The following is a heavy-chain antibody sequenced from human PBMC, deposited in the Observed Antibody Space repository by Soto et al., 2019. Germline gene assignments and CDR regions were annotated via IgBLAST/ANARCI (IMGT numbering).Heavy chain of an antibody. CDR3: ARDPLGFGYTYGDV. D-gene: IGHD3-10*01. Sequence: QVQLVQSGAEVKKPGSSVKVSCKASGGTFSNFALISWVRQAPGQGLEWMGGIIPIDATVNYAQKFQGRIPLTADESTTTAYMDLGSLGSEDTAVYYCARDPLGFGYTYGDVWGQGTTVTVSS. V-gene: IGHV1-69*12. CDR1: GGTFSNFA. CDR2: IIPIDATV. J-gene: IGHJ6*01.